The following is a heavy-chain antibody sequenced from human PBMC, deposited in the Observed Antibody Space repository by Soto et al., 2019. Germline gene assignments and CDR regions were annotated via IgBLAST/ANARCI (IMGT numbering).Heavy chain of an antibody. V-gene: IGHV3-30*18. Sequence: SGGSLRLSCAASGFTFSSYGMHWVGQSPGKGLEWVAVISYDGSNKYYADSVKGRFTISRDNSKNTLYLQMNSLRAEDTAVYYCAKIRDYGGNSGAFDIWGQATMVTVSS. D-gene: IGHD4-17*01. CDR1: GFTFSSYG. CDR3: AKIRDYGGNSGAFDI. J-gene: IGHJ3*02. CDR2: ISYDGSNK.